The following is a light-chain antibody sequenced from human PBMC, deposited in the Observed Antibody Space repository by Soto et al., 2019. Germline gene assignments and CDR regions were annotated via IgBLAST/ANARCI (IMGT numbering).Light chain of an antibody. Sequence: QSVLTQPASVSGSPGQSITISCTETNSDVDTYTYVSWYQQVPGKAPKLMIYEVIKRPSGVSSRFSGSKSGNTASLTISGLQAEDEADYYCSSYISRNLIFGGGTKVTVL. CDR2: EVI. V-gene: IGLV2-14*01. J-gene: IGLJ2*01. CDR1: NSDVDTYTY. CDR3: SSYISRNLI.